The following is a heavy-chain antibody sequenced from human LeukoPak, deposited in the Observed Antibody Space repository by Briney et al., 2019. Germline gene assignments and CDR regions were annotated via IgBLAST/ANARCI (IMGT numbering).Heavy chain of an antibody. CDR1: GYIFTSYY. CDR2: TNPSGGGT. V-gene: IGHV1-46*01. J-gene: IGHJ3*02. CDR3: ARVGGYCTNGVCLDAFDI. Sequence: ASVKVPCKASGYIFTSYYMHWVRQAPGQGLEWMGITNPSGGGTSYAQKFQGRVTMTRDTSTSTVYMELSSLRSEDTAVYYCARVGGYCTNGVCLDAFDIWGQGTMVTVSS. D-gene: IGHD2-8*01.